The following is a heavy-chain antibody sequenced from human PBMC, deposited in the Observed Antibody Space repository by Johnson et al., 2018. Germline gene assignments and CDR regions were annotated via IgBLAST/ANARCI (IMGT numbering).Heavy chain of an antibody. J-gene: IGHJ4*02. Sequence: VQLVESGGCLVQPGGSXRLSCAASGFTFSSYAMPWVRQATGKGLKRVSAIGTVGDTYYQGSVKGRFTFSKENAKNALSLQMNRLRAGDTAVYYCARPSPRGWYEYWGQGTLVTVSS. CDR3: ARPSPRGWYEY. CDR2: IGTVGDT. D-gene: IGHD6-19*01. CDR1: GFTFSSYA. V-gene: IGHV3-13*01.